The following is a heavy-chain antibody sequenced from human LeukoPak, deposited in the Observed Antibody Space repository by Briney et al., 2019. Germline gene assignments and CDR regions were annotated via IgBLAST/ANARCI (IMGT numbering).Heavy chain of an antibody. D-gene: IGHD6-19*01. J-gene: IGHJ4*02. CDR1: GFTFSSYS. CDR3: ARRAGTYSHPYDY. CDR2: IYSDNT. Sequence: GGSLRLSCAASGFTFSSYSMNWVRQAPGKGLEWVSFIYSDNTHYSDSVKGRFTISRDNSKNTLYLQMNSLRAEDTAVYYCARRAGTYSHPYDYWGQGTLVTVSS. V-gene: IGHV3-53*01.